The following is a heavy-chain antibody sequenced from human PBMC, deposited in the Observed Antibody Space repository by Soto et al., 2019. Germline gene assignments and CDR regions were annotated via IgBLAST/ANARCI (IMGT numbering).Heavy chain of an antibody. CDR1: GFTFSSYA. V-gene: IGHV3-30-3*01. D-gene: IGHD3-22*01. J-gene: IGHJ4*02. CDR3: ARERDYYDSSAKGPFDY. Sequence: PGGSLRLSCAASGFTFSSYAMHWVRQAPGKGLEWVAVISYDGSNKYYADSVKGRFTISRDNSKNTLYLQMNSLRAEDTAVYYCARERDYYDSSAKGPFDYWGQGTLVTVSS. CDR2: ISYDGSNK.